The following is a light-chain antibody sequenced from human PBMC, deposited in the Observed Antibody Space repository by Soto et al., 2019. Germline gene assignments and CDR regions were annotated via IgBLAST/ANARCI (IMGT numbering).Light chain of an antibody. CDR2: DIS. Sequence: DIQMTQSPSTLSASVGDRVTVTCRASQTITDWLAWYQQKPGKAPKLLIYDISTLESGVPSRLSGSGSGTKFTLTISSLQPEDFATYYCQEYNSYTGTFGQGTKVDIK. CDR3: QEYNSYTGT. J-gene: IGKJ1*01. V-gene: IGKV1-5*01. CDR1: QTITDW.